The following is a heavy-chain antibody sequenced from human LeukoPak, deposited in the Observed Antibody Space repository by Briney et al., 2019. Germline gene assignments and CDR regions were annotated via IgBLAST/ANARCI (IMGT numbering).Heavy chain of an antibody. Sequence: GASVKVSCKASGGTFSSYAISWVRQAPGQGLEWMGGIIPIFGTANYAQKFQGRVTITADESTSTAYMELSSLRSEDTAVYYCVNRRKDYYGMDVWGQGTTVTVSS. V-gene: IGHV1-69*13. CDR1: GGTFSSYA. J-gene: IGHJ6*02. CDR3: VNRRKDYYGMDV. D-gene: IGHD1-14*01. CDR2: IIPIFGTA.